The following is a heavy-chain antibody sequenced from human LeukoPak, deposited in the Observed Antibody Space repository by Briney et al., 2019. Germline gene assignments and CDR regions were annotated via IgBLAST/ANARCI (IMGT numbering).Heavy chain of an antibody. J-gene: IGHJ6*03. CDR2: MNPNSGNT. D-gene: IGHD2-8*01. CDR3: ARAPYGHYYYYYMDV. CDR1: GYTFTSYD. V-gene: IGHV1-8*01. Sequence: ASVKVSCKASGYTFTSYDINWVRQATGQGLEWMGWMNPNSGNTGYAQKFQGRVTMTRNTSISTAYMELSSLRSEDTAVYYCARAPYGHYYYYYMDVWGKGTTVTVSS.